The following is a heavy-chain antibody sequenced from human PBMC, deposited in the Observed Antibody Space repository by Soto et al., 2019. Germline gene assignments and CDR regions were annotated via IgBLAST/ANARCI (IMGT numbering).Heavy chain of an antibody. Sequence: VAVIWYDGSNKYYADSVKGRFTISRDNSKNTLYLQMNSLRAEDTAVYYCAREEAVAGHFDYWGQGTLVTVSS. V-gene: IGHV3-33*01. CDR2: IWYDGSNK. J-gene: IGHJ4*02. D-gene: IGHD6-19*01. CDR3: AREEAVAGHFDY.